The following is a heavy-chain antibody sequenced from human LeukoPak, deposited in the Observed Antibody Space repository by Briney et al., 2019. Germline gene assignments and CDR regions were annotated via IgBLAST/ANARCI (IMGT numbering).Heavy chain of an antibody. Sequence: GRSLRLSCVVSGFTFSHYSMHWVRQAPGKGLEWVALILYDGTNKHYADSVKGRFTISRDDSKNTLYLQMNSLRAEDTAVYYCARVASMITFGGAYFDYWGQGTLVTVSS. CDR2: ILYDGTNK. V-gene: IGHV3-30-3*01. CDR1: GFTFSHYS. D-gene: IGHD3-16*01. CDR3: ARVASMITFGGAYFDY. J-gene: IGHJ4*02.